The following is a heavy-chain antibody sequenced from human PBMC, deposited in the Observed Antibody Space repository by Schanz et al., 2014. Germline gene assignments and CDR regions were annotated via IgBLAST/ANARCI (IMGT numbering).Heavy chain of an antibody. CDR1: GYTFAMYD. Sequence: QVQLVQSGPELKKPGASVKVSCKASGYTFAMYDMNWVRQAPGQGLEWMGWINTNTANPNYAQGFTGRFVYTLDASVTTTYLENSSPEAEDAAVCCCARGYSGYSHFDYWGQGALVTVSS. CDR2: INTNTANP. J-gene: IGHJ4*02. V-gene: IGHV7-4-1*02. D-gene: IGHD5-12*01. CDR3: ARGYSGYSHFDY.